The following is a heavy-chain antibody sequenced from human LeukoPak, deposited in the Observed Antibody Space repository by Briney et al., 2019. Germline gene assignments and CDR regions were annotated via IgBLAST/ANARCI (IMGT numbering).Heavy chain of an antibody. V-gene: IGHV4-34*01. D-gene: IGHD6-13*01. CDR1: GGSFSGYY. Sequence: SETLSLTCAVYGGSFSGYYWSWIRQPPGQGLEWIGEINHSGSTNYNPSLKSRVTISVDTSKNQFSLKLSSVTAADTAVYYCARDHQQLGRFDPWGQGTLVTVSS. CDR3: ARDHQQLGRFDP. J-gene: IGHJ5*02. CDR2: INHSGST.